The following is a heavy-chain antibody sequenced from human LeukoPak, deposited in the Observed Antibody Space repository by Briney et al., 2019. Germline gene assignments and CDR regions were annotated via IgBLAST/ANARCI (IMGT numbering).Heavy chain of an antibody. CDR1: GGSFSGYY. V-gene: IGHV4-34*01. CDR2: INHSGST. D-gene: IGHD5-12*01. Sequence: SETLSLTCAVYGGSFSGYYWSWIRQPPGKGLEWIGEINHSGSTNYSPSLKSRVTISVDTSKNQFSLELSSVTAADTAMYYCARAGGYSGYNWGQGTLVTVSS. CDR3: ARAGGYSGYN. J-gene: IGHJ4*02.